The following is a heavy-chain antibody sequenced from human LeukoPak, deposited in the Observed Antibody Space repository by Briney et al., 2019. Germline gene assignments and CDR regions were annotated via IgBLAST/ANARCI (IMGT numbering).Heavy chain of an antibody. CDR1: GYTLTELS. D-gene: IGHD3-10*01. J-gene: IGHJ5*02. CDR2: FDPEDGET. CDR3: ARGTLPYYGSGFVRLDP. Sequence: ASVKVSCTVSGYTLTELSMHWVRQAPGKGLEWMGGFDPEDGETINAQNFQGRVTMTEDTSTDTAYMELRSLRSDDTAVYYCARGTLPYYGSGFVRLDPWGQGTLVTVSS. V-gene: IGHV1-24*01.